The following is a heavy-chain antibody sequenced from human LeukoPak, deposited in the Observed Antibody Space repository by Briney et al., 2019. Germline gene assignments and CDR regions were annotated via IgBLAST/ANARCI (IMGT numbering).Heavy chain of an antibody. D-gene: IGHD5-18*01. V-gene: IGHV3-30*18. CDR2: ISYDGSNK. Sequence: PGRSLRLSCAASGFTFSSYGMHWVRQAPGKGLEWVAVISYDGSNKYYADSVKGRFTISRDNSKNTLYLQMNSLRAEDTAVYYCAKDRALQLWLYDYWGQGTLVTVSS. J-gene: IGHJ4*02. CDR1: GFTFSSYG. CDR3: AKDRALQLWLYDY.